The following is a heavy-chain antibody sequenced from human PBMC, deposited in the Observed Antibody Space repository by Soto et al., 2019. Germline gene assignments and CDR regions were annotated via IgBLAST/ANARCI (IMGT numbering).Heavy chain of an antibody. J-gene: IGHJ3*02. CDR1: GFTFGTYT. CDR2: ISYDGGNK. D-gene: IGHD6-19*01. V-gene: IGHV3-30-3*01. Sequence: ESGGGVVQPGRSLRLSCAASGFTFGTYTMHWVRQAPGKGLEWVAVISYDGGNKYYADSVKGRFTISRDNSKNTLYLQMDSLRAEDTAMYYCARPYSSGWSYGFDIWGQGTMVTVSS. CDR3: ARPYSSGWSYGFDI.